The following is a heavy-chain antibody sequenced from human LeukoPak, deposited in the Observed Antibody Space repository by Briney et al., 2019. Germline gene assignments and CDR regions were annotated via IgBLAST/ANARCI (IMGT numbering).Heavy chain of an antibody. D-gene: IGHD1-26*01. CDR3: ARGGLKWELLPARARKSYYFDY. CDR2: INHSGGT. Sequence: PSETLSLTCAFYGGSFSGYYWSWIRQPPGKGREWIGEINHSGGTNYNPSLKSRVTISLDTSKNQFSLKLSSVTAADTAVYYCARGGLKWELLPARARKSYYFDYWGQGTLVTVSS. J-gene: IGHJ4*02. V-gene: IGHV4-34*01. CDR1: GGSFSGYY.